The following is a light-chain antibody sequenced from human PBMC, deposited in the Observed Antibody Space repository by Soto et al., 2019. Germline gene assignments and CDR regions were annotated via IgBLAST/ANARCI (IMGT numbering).Light chain of an antibody. J-gene: IGKJ1*01. Sequence: DIVLTQSPGTLSLSPGERATLSCRASQSVSSYLAWYQQKPGQAPRLLIYGASSRATGIPDRFSGGGSGTDFTLTISRREPEDFAVYYCQQYGSSSRTFGQGTKVEVK. V-gene: IGKV3-20*01. CDR2: GAS. CDR1: QSVSSY. CDR3: QQYGSSSRT.